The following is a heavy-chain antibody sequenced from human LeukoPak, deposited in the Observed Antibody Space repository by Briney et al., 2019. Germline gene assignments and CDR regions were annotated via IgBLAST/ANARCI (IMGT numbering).Heavy chain of an antibody. Sequence: PPETLSLTCTVSGGSISSSSYYWGWIRQPPGKGLEWIGSIYYSGSTNYNPSLKSRVTMSVDTSKNQFSLKLSSVTAADTAVYYCERRMRRDGSHTYYSDYWGQGTLVTVSS. J-gene: IGHJ4*02. CDR1: GGSISSSSYY. D-gene: IGHD5-24*01. CDR2: IYYSGST. V-gene: IGHV4-39*07. CDR3: ERRMRRDGSHTYYSDY.